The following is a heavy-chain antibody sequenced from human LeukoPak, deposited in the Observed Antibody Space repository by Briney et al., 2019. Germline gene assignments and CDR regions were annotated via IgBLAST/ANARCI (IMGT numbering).Heavy chain of an antibody. D-gene: IGHD6-19*01. V-gene: IGHV1-24*01. J-gene: IGHJ4*02. CDR1: GYTLTELS. CDR2: FDPEDGET. Sequence: ASVKVSCKVSGYTLTELSMHWVRQAHGKGHEWMGGFDPEDGETIYAQKFQGRVTMTEDTSTDTAYMELSSLRSEDTAVYYCANRYSSGWSYFDYWGQGTLVTVSS. CDR3: ANRYSSGWSYFDY.